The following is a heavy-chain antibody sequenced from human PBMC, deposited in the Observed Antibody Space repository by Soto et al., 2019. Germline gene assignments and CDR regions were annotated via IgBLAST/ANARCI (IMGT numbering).Heavy chain of an antibody. D-gene: IGHD3-3*01. CDR3: AKASAGSDCDFWSGYFDPIDY. CDR2: ISGSGGST. Sequence: GGSLRLSCAASGFTFSSYAMSWVRQAPGKGLEWVSAISGSGGSTYYADSVKGRFTISRDNAKNTLYLQMNSLRAEDTAVYYCAKASAGSDCDFWSGYFDPIDYWGQGTLVTVSS. V-gene: IGHV3-23*01. J-gene: IGHJ4*02. CDR1: GFTFSSYA.